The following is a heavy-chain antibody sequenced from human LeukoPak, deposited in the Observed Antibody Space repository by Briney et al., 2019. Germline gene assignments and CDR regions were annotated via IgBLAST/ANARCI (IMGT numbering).Heavy chain of an antibody. D-gene: IGHD2-15*01. V-gene: IGHV3-53*01. J-gene: IGHJ6*03. CDR2: IYTVGST. Sequence: GGSLRLSCAASGLTVSINHMSWVRHAPAKGLEWVLVIYTVGSTDYADSVKGRFTISRDNSKNTLYLQMNSLRAEDTAVYYCARGARAATGYYYYYMDVWGKGTTVTVSS. CDR1: GLTVSINH. CDR3: ARGARAATGYYYYYMDV.